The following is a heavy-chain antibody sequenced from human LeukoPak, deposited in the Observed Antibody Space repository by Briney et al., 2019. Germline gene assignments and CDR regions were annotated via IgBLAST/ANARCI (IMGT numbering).Heavy chain of an antibody. CDR3: AREGEHYAGVEYYYYGMDV. D-gene: IGHD1/OR15-1a*01. J-gene: IGHJ6*02. V-gene: IGHV3-66*01. Sequence: GGSLRLSCAASGFTVNNNYMSWVRQAPGKGLEWVSVNYSGGSTYYADSVKGRFTISRDNSKNTVYLQMISLRAEDTAVYYCAREGEHYAGVEYYYYGMDVWGQGTTVTVSS. CDR2: NYSGGST. CDR1: GFTVNNNY.